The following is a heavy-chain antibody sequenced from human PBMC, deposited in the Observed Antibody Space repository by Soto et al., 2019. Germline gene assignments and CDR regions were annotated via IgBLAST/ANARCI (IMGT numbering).Heavy chain of an antibody. CDR3: AKMGSLREWLVNAFDM. Sequence: GGSLRLSCAASEFTVSPNYIGWVRQAPGKGLEWVSIIYSGGKTYYPDSVKGRFVIPRDNSKNTPYLQMNSLRGEDKAVDYCAKMGSLREWLVNAFDMWGQGTTVTVSS. J-gene: IGHJ3*02. D-gene: IGHD6-19*01. V-gene: IGHV3-53*01. CDR1: EFTVSPNY. CDR2: IYSGGKT.